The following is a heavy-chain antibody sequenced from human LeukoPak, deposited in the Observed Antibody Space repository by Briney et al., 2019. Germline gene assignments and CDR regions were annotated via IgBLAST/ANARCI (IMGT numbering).Heavy chain of an antibody. V-gene: IGHV1-2*02. J-gene: IGHJ3*02. CDR3: ARDPVLSFWRVVVIGNDAFDI. Sequence: ASVKVSCKASGYTFTGYYMHWVRQAPGQGLEWMGWINPNSGGTNYAQKFQGRVTMTRDTSISTAYMELSRLRSDDTAVYYCARDPVLSFWRVVVIGNDAFDIWGQGTMVTVSS. CDR2: INPNSGGT. D-gene: IGHD3-22*01. CDR1: GYTFTGYY.